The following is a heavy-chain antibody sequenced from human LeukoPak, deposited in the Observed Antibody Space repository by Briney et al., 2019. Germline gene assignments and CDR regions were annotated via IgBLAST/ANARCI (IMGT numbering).Heavy chain of an antibody. CDR3: ARGQWLPVFDF. CDR1: GGFNAHYY. D-gene: IGHD3-22*01. Sequence: SETLSLTCSVSGGFNAHYYWSWIRQPPGKGLEWIGYFYHSGSTNYNPSLKSRVTISVDTSKNHFSLKLSSVTAADTAVYYCARGQWLPVFDFWGQGTLVTVSS. J-gene: IGHJ4*02. V-gene: IGHV4-59*01. CDR2: FYHSGST.